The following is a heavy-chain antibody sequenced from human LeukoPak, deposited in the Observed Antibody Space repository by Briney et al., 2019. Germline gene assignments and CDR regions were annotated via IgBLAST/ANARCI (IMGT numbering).Heavy chain of an antibody. Sequence: ASVKVSCKASGYTFTDYYMHWVRQAPGQGLEWMGWINPNSGGTNYAQKFQGRVTMTRDTSISTAYMELSRLRSDDTAVYYCARVTYYDFWSGYYLFDYWGQGTLVTVSS. D-gene: IGHD3-3*01. J-gene: IGHJ4*02. CDR3: ARVTYYDFWSGYYLFDY. V-gene: IGHV1-2*02. CDR1: GYTFTDYY. CDR2: INPNSGGT.